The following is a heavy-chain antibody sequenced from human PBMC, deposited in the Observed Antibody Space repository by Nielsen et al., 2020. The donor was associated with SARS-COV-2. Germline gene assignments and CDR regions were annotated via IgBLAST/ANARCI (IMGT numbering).Heavy chain of an antibody. CDR3: AREGDTYGVRNFDY. CDR2: FYSGGTT. Sequence: GGSLRLSCAASGFIVSSKYMNWVRQAPGKGLEWVSVFYSGGTTLYADSVKGRFTISRDNSNNTLKLHLNSLRPEDTAMYYCAREGDTYGVRNFDYWGQGIMVTVSS. CDR1: GFIVSSKY. J-gene: IGHJ4*02. D-gene: IGHD5-18*01. V-gene: IGHV3-53*01.